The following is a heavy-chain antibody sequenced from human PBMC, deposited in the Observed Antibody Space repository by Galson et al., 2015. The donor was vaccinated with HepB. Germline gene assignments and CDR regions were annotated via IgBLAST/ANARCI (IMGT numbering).Heavy chain of an antibody. Sequence: SLRLSCAASGFSFSNAWMRWVRQAPGKGLGWVGVIKSKRDGGTTDFAAPVKGRFTISRDDSKDMMYLQMDSLKTEDTAMYYCATDHGGYSGYDGYFDLWGPGTLVTVSS. CDR1: GFSFSNAW. D-gene: IGHD5-12*01. V-gene: IGHV3-15*01. CDR2: IKSKRDGGTT. CDR3: ATDHGGYSGYDGYFDL. J-gene: IGHJ2*01.